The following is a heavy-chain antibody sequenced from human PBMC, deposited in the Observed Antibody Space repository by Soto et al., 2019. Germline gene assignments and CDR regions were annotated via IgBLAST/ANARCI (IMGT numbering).Heavy chain of an antibody. J-gene: IGHJ3*02. CDR1: GGTFSSYA. CDR2: IIPIFGTA. V-gene: IGHV1-69*13. Sequence: SVKVSCKASGGTFSSYAISWVRQAPGQGLEWMGGIIPIFGTANYAQKFQGRVTITADESTSTAYMELSSLRSEDTAVYYCAREGIYYYDSSGRGAFDIWGQGTMVTV. D-gene: IGHD3-22*01. CDR3: AREGIYYYDSSGRGAFDI.